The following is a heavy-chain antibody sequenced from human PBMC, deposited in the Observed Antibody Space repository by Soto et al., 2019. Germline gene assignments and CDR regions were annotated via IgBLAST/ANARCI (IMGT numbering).Heavy chain of an antibody. CDR3: AKDRSTMRWFDP. J-gene: IGHJ5*02. V-gene: IGHV4-4*07. D-gene: IGHD1-1*01. CDR1: GASVRSYH. CDR2: VQMSGTT. Sequence: SETLSLTCAVSGASVRSYHWSWIRQAAGKGLEWIGRVQMSGTTNYNPTLKTRVTMSLDTSKNEVSLRMTSVTAADTAVYFCAKDRSTMRWFDPWGQGILVTVSS.